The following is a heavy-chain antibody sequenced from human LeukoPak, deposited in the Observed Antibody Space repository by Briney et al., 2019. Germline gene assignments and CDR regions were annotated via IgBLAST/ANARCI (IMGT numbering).Heavy chain of an antibody. Sequence: SETLSLTCTVSGGSISSYYWSWIRQPPGKGREWSGYIYYSGSTNYNPSLKSRVTISVETSKNPSSLKLSSVPAADTAVYYCARDRGYCSGSNCYMVFDYWGQGTLVTVSS. D-gene: IGHD2-15*01. CDR1: GGSISSYY. J-gene: IGHJ4*02. CDR2: IYYSGST. CDR3: ARDRGYCSGSNCYMVFDY. V-gene: IGHV4-59*01.